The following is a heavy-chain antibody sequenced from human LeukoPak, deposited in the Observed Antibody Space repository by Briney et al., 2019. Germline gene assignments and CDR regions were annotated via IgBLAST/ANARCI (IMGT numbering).Heavy chain of an antibody. D-gene: IGHD2-8*01. Sequence: SETLSLTCTVSGASISSSSYYWGWIRQPPGKGLEWIGSIYYSGSTYYNPSLKSRVTISLDTSKNQFSLKLSSVTAADTAVYYCARHYVFVYGGSSFDYWGQGTLVTVSS. CDR1: GASISSSSYY. CDR3: ARHYVFVYGGSSFDY. J-gene: IGHJ4*02. CDR2: IYYSGST. V-gene: IGHV4-39*01.